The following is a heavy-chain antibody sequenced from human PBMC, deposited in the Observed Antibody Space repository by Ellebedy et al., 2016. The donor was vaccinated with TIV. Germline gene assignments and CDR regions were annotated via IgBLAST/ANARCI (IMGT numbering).Heavy chain of an antibody. J-gene: IGHJ4*02. V-gene: IGHV1-2*02. CDR3: ARADTAWFNDY. Sequence: ASVKVSCKASGYTFTGYYLYWVRQAPGQRLEWMGWINPDSGATKFAQRFQGRVTMTRDRSMTTAYMELSSLTSDDTAGYFCARADTAWFNDYWGQGTLVTVSS. D-gene: IGHD3-9*01. CDR2: INPDSGAT. CDR1: GYTFTGYY.